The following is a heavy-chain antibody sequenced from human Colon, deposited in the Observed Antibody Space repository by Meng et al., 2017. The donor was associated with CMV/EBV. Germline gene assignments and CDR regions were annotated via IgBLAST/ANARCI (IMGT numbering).Heavy chain of an antibody. J-gene: IGHJ4*02. Sequence: GGSLILSCAASGFPFNKNTMNWVLRAPGKGLEWVSSISSSSSYIYHADSVKGRFTISRDNANNSLYLQMNSLRAEDTAGYYCVRGGTRGSGSGIDFWGQGTLVTVSS. CDR3: VRGGTRGSGSGIDF. CDR2: ISSSSSYI. D-gene: IGHD3-10*01. V-gene: IGHV3-21*01. CDR1: GFPFNKNT.